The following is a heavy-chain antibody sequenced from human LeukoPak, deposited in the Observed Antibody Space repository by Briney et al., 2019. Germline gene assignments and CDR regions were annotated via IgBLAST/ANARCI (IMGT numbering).Heavy chain of an antibody. CDR3: AKTSTAMVTNWFDP. J-gene: IGHJ5*02. V-gene: IGHV3-23*01. Sequence: PGGSLRLSCAASGFTFSSYAMSWVRQAPGKGLEWVSAISGSGGSTYYADSVKGRFTISRDNSKNTLYLQMNGLRAEDTAVYYCAKTSTAMVTNWFDPWGQGTLVTVSS. D-gene: IGHD5-18*01. CDR1: GFTFSSYA. CDR2: ISGSGGST.